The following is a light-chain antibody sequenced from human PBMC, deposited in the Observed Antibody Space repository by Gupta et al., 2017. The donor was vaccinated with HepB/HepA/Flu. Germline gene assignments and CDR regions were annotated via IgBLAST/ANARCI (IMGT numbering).Light chain of an antibody. CDR1: SNNVGNQG. V-gene: IGLV10-54*01. J-gene: IGLJ2*01. CDR2: RNN. Sequence: QAGLTQPPSVSKGLRQTATLTCTGNSNNVGNQGAAWLQQHQGHPPKLLSYRNNNRPSGISERLSASRSGNTASLTITGLQPEDEADYYCSALDSSLNAVVFCGWTKLTVL. CDR3: SALDSSLNAVV.